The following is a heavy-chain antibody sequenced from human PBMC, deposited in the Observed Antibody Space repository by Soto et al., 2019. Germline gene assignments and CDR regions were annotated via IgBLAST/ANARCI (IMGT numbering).Heavy chain of an antibody. Sequence: GGSLRLSCAASGFTFSSYAMSWVRQAPGKGLEWVSAISGSGGSTYYADSVKGRFTISRDNAKNSLYLQMNSLRAEDTAVYYCARHPERIAEIGWFDPWGQGTLVTVSS. V-gene: IGHV3-23*01. D-gene: IGHD6-13*01. CDR3: ARHPERIAEIGWFDP. CDR1: GFTFSSYA. CDR2: ISGSGGST. J-gene: IGHJ5*02.